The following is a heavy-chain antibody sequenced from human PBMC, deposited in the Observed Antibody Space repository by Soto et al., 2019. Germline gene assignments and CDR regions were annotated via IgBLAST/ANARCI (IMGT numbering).Heavy chain of an antibody. Sequence: EMQLVETGGGLVQPGGSLRLSCVASGLSVGTNYMTWVRQAPGKGLEWVSALYSGGSTYYADSVRGRFTISRDNSKNTVSLQMNSLRAEDTAVYYCARDDYYGSGPYDPWGQGTLVTVST. V-gene: IGHV3-66*01. CDR3: ARDDYYGSGPYDP. D-gene: IGHD3-10*01. CDR2: LYSGGST. CDR1: GLSVGTNY. J-gene: IGHJ5*02.